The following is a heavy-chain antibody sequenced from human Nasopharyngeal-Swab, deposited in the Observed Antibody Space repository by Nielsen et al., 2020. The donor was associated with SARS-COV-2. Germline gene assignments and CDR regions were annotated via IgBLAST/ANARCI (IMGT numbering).Heavy chain of an antibody. Sequence: GASLQISCAASGFTFNNYNFNRVRQAPGKGVEWVSSISSSSSYIYYADSVKGRFTMSRDNAKNSLYLQMNSLRAEDTAVYYCARDGLDYDFWSAYFMDVWGQGTTVTVSS. J-gene: IGHJ6*02. D-gene: IGHD3-3*01. V-gene: IGHV3-21*01. CDR1: GFTFNNYN. CDR3: ARDGLDYDFWSAYFMDV. CDR2: ISSSSSYI.